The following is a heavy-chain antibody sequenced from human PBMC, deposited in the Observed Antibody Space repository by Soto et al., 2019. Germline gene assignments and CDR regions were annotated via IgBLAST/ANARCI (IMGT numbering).Heavy chain of an antibody. CDR1: GFTFSSYG. D-gene: IGHD5-12*01. CDR2: IWYDGSNK. CDR3: ARGNIVATVRLKYGMDV. V-gene: IGHV3-33*01. J-gene: IGHJ6*02. Sequence: GGSLRLSCAASGFTFSSYGMHWVRQAPGKGLEWVAVIWYDGSNKYYADSVKGRFTISRDNSKNTLYLQMNSLRAEDTAVCYCARGNIVATVRLKYGMDVWGQGTTVTVSS.